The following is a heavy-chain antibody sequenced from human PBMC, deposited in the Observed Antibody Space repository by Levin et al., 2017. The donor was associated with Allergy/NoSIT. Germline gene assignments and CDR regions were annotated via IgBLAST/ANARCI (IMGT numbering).Heavy chain of an antibody. J-gene: IGHJ6*02. V-gene: IGHV3-30*18. CDR2: ISYDGSNK. CDR1: GFTFSSYG. CDR3: AKASGGVTYGMDV. Sequence: GESLKISCAASGFTFSSYGMHWVRQAPGKGLEWVAVISYDGSNKYYADSVKGRFTISRDNSKNTLYLQMNSLRAEDTAVYYCAKASGGVTYGMDVWGQGTTVTVSS. D-gene: IGHD3-16*01.